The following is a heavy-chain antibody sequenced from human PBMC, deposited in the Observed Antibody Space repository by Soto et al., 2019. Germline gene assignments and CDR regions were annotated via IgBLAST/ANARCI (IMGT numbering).Heavy chain of an antibody. J-gene: IGHJ4*02. D-gene: IGHD3-22*01. CDR3: AKPLTYYYATTGYYHS. Sequence: GGSLRHSCAASGFTVRSNYMIWVCQAPGKGLEWVSVIYSGGSTYYADSVKGRFTISRDNSKNTLYLQMNSLRAEDTAVYYCAKPLTYYYATTGYYHSCGQRTPVTVSA. CDR2: IYSGGST. CDR1: GFTVRSNY. V-gene: IGHV3-53*01.